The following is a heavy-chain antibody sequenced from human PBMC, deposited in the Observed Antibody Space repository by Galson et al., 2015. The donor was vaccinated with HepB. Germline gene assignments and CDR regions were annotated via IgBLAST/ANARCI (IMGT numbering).Heavy chain of an antibody. J-gene: IGHJ6*02. CDR1: GYTFTSYW. CDR3: ARSWVGDSSGYLYKYYYGMDV. D-gene: IGHD3-22*01. CDR2: IYPGDSDT. V-gene: IGHV5-51*01. Sequence: QSGAEVKKPGESLKISCTGSGYTFTSYWIGWVRQLPGKGPEWVGIIYPGDSDTRYSPSFQGQVTISADKSISTTYLQWSSLKASDTAMYYCARSWVGDSSGYLYKYYYGMDVWGQGTTVTVSS.